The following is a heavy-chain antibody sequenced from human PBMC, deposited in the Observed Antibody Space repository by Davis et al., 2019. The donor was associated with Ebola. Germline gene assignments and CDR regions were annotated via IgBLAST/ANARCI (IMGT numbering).Heavy chain of an antibody. D-gene: IGHD6-19*01. CDR1: GGSISSGGYY. CDR2: IYYNGNT. J-gene: IGHJ6*02. CDR3: ARDSRWLVPGTYYYYGMDV. Sequence: SETLSLTCTVSGGSISSGGYYWSWIRQHPGKGLEWIGYIYYNGNTDYNPSLKSRVTISVDTSKNQFSLKLSSVTAADTAVYYCARDSRWLVPGTYYYYGMDVWGQGTTVTVSS. V-gene: IGHV4-61*08.